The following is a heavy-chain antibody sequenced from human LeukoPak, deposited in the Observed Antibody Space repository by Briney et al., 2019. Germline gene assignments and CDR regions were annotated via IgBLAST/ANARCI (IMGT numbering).Heavy chain of an antibody. D-gene: IGHD3-10*01. Sequence: GGSLRLSCAASGFTFSSYSMNWVRQAPGKGLEWVSYISSSSSTIYYADSVKGRFTISRDNAKNSLYLQMNSLRAEDTAVYYCARGTYDSGSQSSGDWGQGTMVTVSS. J-gene: IGHJ4*02. V-gene: IGHV3-48*01. CDR1: GFTFSSYS. CDR2: ISSSSSTI. CDR3: ARGTYDSGSQSSGD.